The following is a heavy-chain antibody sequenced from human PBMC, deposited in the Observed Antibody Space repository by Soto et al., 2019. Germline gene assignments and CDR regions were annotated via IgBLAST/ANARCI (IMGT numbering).Heavy chain of an antibody. Sequence: QVQLVQSGAEVKKPGSSVKVSCKASGGTFSSYAISWVRQAPGQGLEWMGGIVPIFGTANYAQEFQGRVTITADEATSTAYMELSSLRSEDTAVYYWARSPYCSGGSCSRPYYFDSWGQGTLVTVSS. D-gene: IGHD2-15*01. CDR2: IVPIFGTA. J-gene: IGHJ4*02. CDR1: GGTFSSYA. V-gene: IGHV1-69*12. CDR3: ARSPYCSGGSCSRPYYFDS.